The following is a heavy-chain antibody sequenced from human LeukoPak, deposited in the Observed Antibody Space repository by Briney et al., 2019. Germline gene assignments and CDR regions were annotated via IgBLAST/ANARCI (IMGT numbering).Heavy chain of an antibody. CDR1: GFTFSSHT. D-gene: IGHD2-8*02. Sequence: GGSLRLSCAASGFTFSSHTMNWVRQAPGQGLDWVSAIGGSGGRTDYADAVKGRFTISRDNSRNTLYLQMTSLRAEDTAVYYCVRDTGVSAYNDYWGQGTLVTVSS. CDR3: VRDTGVSAYNDY. CDR2: IGGSGGRT. V-gene: IGHV3-23*01. J-gene: IGHJ4*02.